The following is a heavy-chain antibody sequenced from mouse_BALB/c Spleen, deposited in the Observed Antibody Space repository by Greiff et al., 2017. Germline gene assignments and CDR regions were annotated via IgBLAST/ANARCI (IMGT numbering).Heavy chain of an antibody. CDR1: GFTFSNYW. CDR3: TAYDYVAMDY. CDR2: IRLKSNNYAT. Sequence: VQLKESGGGLVQPGGSMKLSCVASGFTFSNYWMNWVRQSPEKGLEWVAEIRLKSNNYATHYAESVKGRFTISRDDSKSSVYLQMNNLRAEDTGIYYGTAYDYVAMDYWGQGTSVTVSS. J-gene: IGHJ4*01. D-gene: IGHD6-5*01. V-gene: IGHV6-6*02.